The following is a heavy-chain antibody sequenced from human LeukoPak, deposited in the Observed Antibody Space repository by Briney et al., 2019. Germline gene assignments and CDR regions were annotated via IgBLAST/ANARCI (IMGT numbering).Heavy chain of an antibody. Sequence: QSGGSLRLSCAASGFTFSSYAMHWVRQAPGKGLEWAAVVSYDGSIKYYADSVKGRFTISRDNSKNTLYLQINSLRPEDTAVYYCARGQSSIGWDYWGQGTLVTVSS. D-gene: IGHD6-25*01. V-gene: IGHV3-30-3*01. CDR1: GFTFSSYA. J-gene: IGHJ4*02. CDR2: VSYDGSIK. CDR3: ARGQSSIGWDY.